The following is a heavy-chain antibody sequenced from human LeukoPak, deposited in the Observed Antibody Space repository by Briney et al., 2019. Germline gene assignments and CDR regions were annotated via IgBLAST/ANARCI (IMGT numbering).Heavy chain of an antibody. V-gene: IGHV4-31*03. Sequence: PSQTLSLTCTVSGGSISSGGYYWSWIRQHPGKGLEWIGYIYYSGSTYYNPSLKSRVTISVDTSKNQFSLTLSSVTAADTAVYYCARAPLRGIQLWSYYYYGMDVWGQGTTVTVSS. CDR3: ARAPLRGIQLWSYYYYGMDV. CDR1: GGSISSGGYY. CDR2: IYYSGST. D-gene: IGHD5-18*01. J-gene: IGHJ6*02.